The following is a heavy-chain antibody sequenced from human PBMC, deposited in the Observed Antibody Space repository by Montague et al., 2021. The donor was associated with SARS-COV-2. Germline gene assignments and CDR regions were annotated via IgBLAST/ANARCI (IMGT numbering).Heavy chain of an antibody. CDR1: GFSLSTSGMC. V-gene: IGHV2-70*01. D-gene: IGHD3-3*01. J-gene: IGHJ4*02. CDR3: ARSFSIFGVVIIPAYFDY. Sequence: PALVKPTQTLTLTCTFSGFSLSTSGMCVSWIRQPPGKALEWLALIDWXXXKYYRTSLKTRLNISKDTSKNQVVLTMTNMDPVDTATYYCARSFSIFGVVIIPAYFDYWGQGTLVTVSS. CDR2: IDWXXXK.